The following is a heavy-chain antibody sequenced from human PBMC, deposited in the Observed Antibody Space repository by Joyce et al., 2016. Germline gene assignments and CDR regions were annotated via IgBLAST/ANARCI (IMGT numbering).Heavy chain of an antibody. CDR3: VGGTGMDL. CDR2: IKNDGSEK. Sequence: EVQLVESGGGLVQPGGSLRLSCAVSGVTFTNYWMKWVRQAPGKGLEWMASIKNDGSEKYYVDSVKGRFTISRDNAKNSLYLQMNSLRAGDTALYYCVGGTGMDLWGQGTTVTVSS. D-gene: IGHD1-1*01. J-gene: IGHJ6*02. V-gene: IGHV3-7*03. CDR1: GVTFTNYW.